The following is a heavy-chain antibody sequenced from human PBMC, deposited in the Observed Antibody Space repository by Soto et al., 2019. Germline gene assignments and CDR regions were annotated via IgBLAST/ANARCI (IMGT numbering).Heavy chain of an antibody. D-gene: IGHD3-22*01. Sequence: SETLSRTCVDSGGCISSGGYSWSWIRQPPGKGLEWIGYIYHSGSTYYNPSLKSRVTISVDRSKNQFSLKLSSVTAADTAVYYCARGGGSSGVLFDIWGQGTMVTVSS. J-gene: IGHJ3*02. V-gene: IGHV4-30-2*01. CDR1: GGCISSGGYS. CDR2: IYHSGST. CDR3: ARGGGSSGVLFDI.